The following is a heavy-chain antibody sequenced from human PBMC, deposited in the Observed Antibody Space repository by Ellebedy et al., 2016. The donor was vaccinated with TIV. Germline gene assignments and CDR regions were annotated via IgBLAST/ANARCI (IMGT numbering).Heavy chain of an antibody. CDR1: GGSITIATDY. V-gene: IGHV4-39*01. D-gene: IGHD6-13*01. CDR2: VSYTGSI. CDR3: ARGPPIAARTSWFDP. Sequence: SETLSLXCTVSGGSITIATDYWGWIRQPPGKGLEWIGIVSYTGSIYNNPSLKTRVSISVDTSKNQFSLKLSSVTAADTAVYYCARGPPIAARTSWFDPWGQGTLVTVSS. J-gene: IGHJ5*02.